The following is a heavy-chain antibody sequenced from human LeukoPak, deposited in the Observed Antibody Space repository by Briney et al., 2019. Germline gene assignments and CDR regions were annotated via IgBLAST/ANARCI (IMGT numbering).Heavy chain of an antibody. CDR3: ARRIWLGAKGYFDR. Sequence: SETLSLTCTVSGGSISSDYWSWIRQPPGKGLEWIGYIYYGGTTSYNPSLKSRVTISIDTSKTHFSLILNSVTAADTAVYFCARRIWLGAKGYFDRWGQGTLVTVSS. CDR1: GGSISSDY. J-gene: IGHJ4*02. CDR2: IYYGGTT. D-gene: IGHD3-10*01. V-gene: IGHV4-59*01.